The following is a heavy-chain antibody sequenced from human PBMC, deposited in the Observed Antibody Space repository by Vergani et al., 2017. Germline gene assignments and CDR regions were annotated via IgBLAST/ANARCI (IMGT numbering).Heavy chain of an antibody. V-gene: IGHV3-23*01. Sequence: EVQLLESGGGLVQPGGSLRLTRAASEFTFSNYAMNWVRQAPGKGLEWVSGISGSGVSAYYTDSVKGRFTISRDNSKNMLFLQMNNLRTEDTAIYYCAKHYFVSGNYLFDYWGQGTLVTVSS. CDR1: EFTFSNYA. D-gene: IGHD3-10*01. CDR2: ISGSGVSA. J-gene: IGHJ4*02. CDR3: AKHYFVSGNYLFDY.